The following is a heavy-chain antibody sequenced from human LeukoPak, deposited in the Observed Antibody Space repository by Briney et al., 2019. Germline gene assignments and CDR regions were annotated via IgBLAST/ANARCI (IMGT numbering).Heavy chain of an antibody. D-gene: IGHD3-3*01. J-gene: IGHJ3*02. CDR1: GYTFTSYD. CDR3: ARRTLTIRTFDI. V-gene: IGHV1-8*01. CDR2: MNPNSGNT. Sequence: ASVKVSCKASGYTFTSYDINWVRQATGQGPEWMGWMNPNSGNTGYAQKFQGRVNITRNTSISTAYMELSSLRSEDTAVYYCARRTLTIRTFDIWGQGTMVTVSS.